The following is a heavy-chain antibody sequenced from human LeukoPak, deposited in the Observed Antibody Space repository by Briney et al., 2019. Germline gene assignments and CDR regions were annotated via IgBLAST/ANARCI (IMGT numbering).Heavy chain of an antibody. Sequence: KASETLSLTCTVSGGSISSSSYYWGWIRQPPGKGLEWIGSIYYSGSTYYNPSLKSRVTISVDTSKNQFSLKLSSVTAADTAVYYCASYTMVRGETIYWGQGTLVTVSS. V-gene: IGHV4-39*01. J-gene: IGHJ4*02. CDR1: GGSISSSSYY. CDR2: IYYSGST. CDR3: ASYTMVRGETIY. D-gene: IGHD3-10*01.